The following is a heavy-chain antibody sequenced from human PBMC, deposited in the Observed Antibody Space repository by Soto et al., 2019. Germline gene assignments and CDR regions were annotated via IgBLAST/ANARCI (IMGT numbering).Heavy chain of an antibody. Sequence: VGSLRLSCEVSGFVFSMYSMSWVRQTPGKGLEWVAKIPQEGVDGHYADSVKGRFTISRDNGKNSLYLQMNNLRAEDTAVYYCARDHLILPAHDFFYGSDVWGRGATVTVSS. D-gene: IGHD2-21*02. J-gene: IGHJ6*02. V-gene: IGHV3-7*03. CDR1: GFVFSMYS. CDR2: IPQEGVDG. CDR3: ARDHLILPAHDFFYGSDV.